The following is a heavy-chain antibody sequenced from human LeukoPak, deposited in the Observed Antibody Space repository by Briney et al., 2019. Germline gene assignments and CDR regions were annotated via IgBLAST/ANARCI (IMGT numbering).Heavy chain of an antibody. CDR3: ARSYSSAWNDAFDI. J-gene: IGHJ3*02. Sequence: SSETLSLTCTVSGGSISSYYWSWIRQPPGKGLEWLGDIYYSGSTNYNPSLKSRVTISVDTSKKQFSLKLSFVTAADTAVYYCARSYSSAWNDAFDIWGQGTMVTVSS. CDR1: GGSISSYY. D-gene: IGHD6-19*01. V-gene: IGHV4-59*01. CDR2: IYYSGST.